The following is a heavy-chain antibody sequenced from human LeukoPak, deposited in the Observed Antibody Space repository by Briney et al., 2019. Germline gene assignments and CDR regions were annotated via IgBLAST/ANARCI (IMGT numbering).Heavy chain of an antibody. CDR1: GYTFPSYD. CDR2: MNPNSGNT. D-gene: IGHD6-13*01. CDR3: ARLIAAAGTVNWFDP. Sequence: ASVKVSCKASGYTFPSYDINWVRQATGQGREWMGWMNPNSGNTGYAQKFQGRVTITRNTSISTAYMELSSLRSEDTAVYYCARLIAAAGTVNWFDPWGQGTLVTVSS. V-gene: IGHV1-8*03. J-gene: IGHJ5*02.